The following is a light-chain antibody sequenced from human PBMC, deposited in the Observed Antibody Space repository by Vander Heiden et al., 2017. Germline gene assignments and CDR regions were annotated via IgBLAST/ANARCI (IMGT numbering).Light chain of an antibody. V-gene: IGLV1-40*01. Sequence: QSVLTQPRSVSGAPGQRVTIPRTGSSSNIGAGYDVHWYQQLPGTAPKLLIYGNSNRPSGVPDRFSGSKSGTSASLAITGLQAEDEADYYCQSYDSSLSGFYVFGTGTKVTVL. J-gene: IGLJ1*01. CDR1: SSNIGAGYD. CDR2: GNS. CDR3: QSYDSSLSGFYV.